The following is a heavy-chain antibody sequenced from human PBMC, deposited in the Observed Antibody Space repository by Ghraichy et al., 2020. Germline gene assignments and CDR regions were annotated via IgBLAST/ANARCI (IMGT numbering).Heavy chain of an antibody. CDR1: GYSFTSYW. D-gene: IGHD6-13*01. CDR3: ARLGAAAGPGSPYYYYGMDV. J-gene: IGHJ6*02. V-gene: IGHV5-51*01. CDR2: IYPGDSDT. Sequence: GESLNISCKGSGYSFTSYWIGWVRQMPGKGLEWMGIIYPGDSDTRYSPSFQGQVTISADKSISTAYLQWSSLKASDTAMYYCARLGAAAGPGSPYYYYGMDVWGQGTTVTVSS.